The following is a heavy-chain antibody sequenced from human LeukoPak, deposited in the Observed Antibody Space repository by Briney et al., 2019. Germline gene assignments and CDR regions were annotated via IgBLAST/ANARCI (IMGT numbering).Heavy chain of an antibody. V-gene: IGHV3-74*01. CDR1: GFSLSRYW. J-gene: IGHJ4*02. D-gene: IGHD6-13*01. Sequence: GGSLRLSCAASGFSLSRYWMHWVRQVPGKGLVWVSHINTDEATTTYADSVKGRFTISTDKAKNTLYLQMHSLRAEDTAVYYCAKDNVAAAGRYFDYWGQGTLVTVSS. CDR3: AKDNVAAAGRYFDY. CDR2: INTDEATT.